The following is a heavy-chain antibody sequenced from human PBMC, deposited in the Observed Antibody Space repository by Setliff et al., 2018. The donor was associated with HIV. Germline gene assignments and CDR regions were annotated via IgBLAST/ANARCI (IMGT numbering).Heavy chain of an antibody. D-gene: IGHD6-19*01. J-gene: IGHJ4*02. Sequence: GESLKISCKASGYTFTSNWIGWVRMAPGKGLEWIAYIYMGNSNIYIGDSVKGRFTISRDTAKNSMYLQMNNLRVEDTAVYYCTRDFSRAVAVFEKWGPGTQVTVSS. CDR2: IYMGNSNI. V-gene: IGHV3-48*01. CDR3: TRDFSRAVAVFEK. CDR1: GYTFTSNW.